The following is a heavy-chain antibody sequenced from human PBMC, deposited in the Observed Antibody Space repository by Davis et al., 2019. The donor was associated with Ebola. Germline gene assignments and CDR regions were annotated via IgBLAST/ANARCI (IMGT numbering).Heavy chain of an antibody. CDR1: GDSLSSYY. V-gene: IGHV4-59*01. D-gene: IGHD3-3*01. CDR3: ARGARSLFGALMEMFDS. Sequence: PSETLSLTCTVFGDSLSSYYWNWFRQSPGKGLEWIGYIYHKGLFYSGTTNYNPSLKSRVTISVDTSKNRFPLELTSVTAANTAVYYCARGARSLFGALMEMFDSWGQGTLVSVPS. J-gene: IGHJ4*02. CDR2: IYHKGLFYSGTT.